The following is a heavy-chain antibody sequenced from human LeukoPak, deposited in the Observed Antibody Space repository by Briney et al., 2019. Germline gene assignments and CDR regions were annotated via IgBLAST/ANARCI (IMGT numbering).Heavy chain of an antibody. CDR2: ISYDGSNK. CDR3: AKGVIRGGITYFES. CDR1: GFTFSDYA. D-gene: IGHD3-10*01. Sequence: GSLRLSCAASGFTFSDYAMHWVRQAPGKGLEWVAIISYDGSNKYYAASVEGRFTISRDNSKDTLFLRVNSLRTEDTAVYYCAKGVIRGGITYFESWGQGTQVAVSS. V-gene: IGHV3-30-3*01. J-gene: IGHJ4*02.